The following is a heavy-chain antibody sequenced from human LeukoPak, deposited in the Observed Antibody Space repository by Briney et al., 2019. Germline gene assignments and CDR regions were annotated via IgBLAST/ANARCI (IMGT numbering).Heavy chain of an antibody. CDR3: AELGITMIGGA. CDR2: ISSSGSTI. D-gene: IGHD3-10*02. V-gene: IGHV3-48*03. CDR1: GFTFSSYE. J-gene: IGHJ6*04. Sequence: GGSLRLSCAASGFTFSSYEMNWVRQAPGKGLEWVSYISSSGSTIYYADSVKGRFTISRDNAKNSLYLQMNSLRAEDTAVYYCAELGITMIGGAWGKGTTVTIST.